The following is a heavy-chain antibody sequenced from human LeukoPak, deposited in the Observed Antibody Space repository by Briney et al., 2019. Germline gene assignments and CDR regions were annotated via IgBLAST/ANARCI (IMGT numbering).Heavy chain of an antibody. J-gene: IGHJ4*02. D-gene: IGHD6-19*01. CDR1: GYTFTSYD. CDR3: AREKPAVAGTGDY. CDR2: MNPNSGNT. Sequence: GASVKVSCKASGYTFTSYDINWVRQATGQGLEWMGWMNPNSGNTGYAQKFQGRVTMTRNTSISTAYMELSSLRSEDTAVYYCAREKPAVAGTGDYWGQGTLVTVSS. V-gene: IGHV1-8*01.